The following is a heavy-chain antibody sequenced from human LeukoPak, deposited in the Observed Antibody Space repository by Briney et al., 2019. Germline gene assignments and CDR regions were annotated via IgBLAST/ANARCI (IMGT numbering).Heavy chain of an antibody. Sequence: ASVKVSCKASGGTFSSYAISWVRQAPGQGLEWMGRIIPILGIANYAQKFQGRVTITADKSTSTAYMELSSLRSEDTAVYYCARDMEVVITSYDAFDIWGQGTMVTVSS. CDR3: ARDMEVVITSYDAFDI. V-gene: IGHV1-69*04. D-gene: IGHD3-22*01. J-gene: IGHJ3*02. CDR1: GGTFSSYA. CDR2: IIPILGIA.